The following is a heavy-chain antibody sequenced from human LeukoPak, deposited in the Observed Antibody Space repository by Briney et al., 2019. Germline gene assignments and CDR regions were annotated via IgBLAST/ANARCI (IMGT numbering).Heavy chain of an antibody. D-gene: IGHD5-12*01. Sequence: PSETLSLTCTVSGGSISSGDYYWSWIRQPPGKGLEWIGYIYYSGSTYYNPSLKSRVTISVDTSKNQFSLKLSSVTAAGTAVYYCARVSWEEDIVAGARYKYYFDYWGQGTLVTVSS. CDR3: ARVSWEEDIVAGARYKYYFDY. CDR1: GGSISSGDYY. J-gene: IGHJ4*02. CDR2: IYYSGST. V-gene: IGHV4-30-4*01.